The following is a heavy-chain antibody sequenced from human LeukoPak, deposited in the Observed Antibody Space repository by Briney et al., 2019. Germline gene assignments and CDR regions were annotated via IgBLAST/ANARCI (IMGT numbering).Heavy chain of an antibody. CDR2: ISSNGGST. CDR3: ARNYYGSGNYGAEYFQH. D-gene: IGHD3-10*01. CDR1: GFTFSSYA. J-gene: IGHJ1*01. V-gene: IGHV3-64*01. Sequence: GGSLRLSCAASGFTFSSYAMHWVRQAPGKGLEYVSAISSNGGSTYYANSVKGRFTISRDNSKNTLYLQMGSLRAEDMAVYYCARNYYGSGNYGAEYFQHWGQGTLVTVSS.